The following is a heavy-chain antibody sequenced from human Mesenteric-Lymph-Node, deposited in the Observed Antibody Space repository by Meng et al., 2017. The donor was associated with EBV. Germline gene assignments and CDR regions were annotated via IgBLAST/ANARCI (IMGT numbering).Heavy chain of an antibody. CDR3: ARDPRLNNCFDP. CDR1: GFTFSDHY. Sequence: VNLVESGGGLVKPGGSLRLSCTASGFTFSDHYMTWIRQAPGKGLEWISYITSSGRTIYYADSVKGRFTISRDNAKNSLYLQMNSLRVEDTAVYYCARDPRLNNCFDPWGQGTLVTVSS. J-gene: IGHJ5*02. V-gene: IGHV3-11*01. CDR2: ITSSGRTI. D-gene: IGHD2-8*01.